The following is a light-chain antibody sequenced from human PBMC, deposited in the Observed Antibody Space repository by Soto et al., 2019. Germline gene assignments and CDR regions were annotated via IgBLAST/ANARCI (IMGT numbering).Light chain of an antibody. Sequence: QTVVTQEPSFSVSPGGTVTLTCGLSSGPVFTSSYPNWYQQTPGQAPRTLIFNTNTRSSGVPDRFSGSILGDKAALTIAGAQADDDSYYCCLLYFGGGIWVFGRGTKLTVL. CDR1: SGPVFTSSY. CDR3: LLYFGGGIWV. CDR2: NTN. J-gene: IGLJ3*02. V-gene: IGLV8-61*01.